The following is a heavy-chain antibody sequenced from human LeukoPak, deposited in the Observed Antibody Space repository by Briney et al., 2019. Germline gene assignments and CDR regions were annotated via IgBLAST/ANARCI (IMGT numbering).Heavy chain of an antibody. J-gene: IGHJ4*02. D-gene: IGHD4-17*01. Sequence: ASVKVSCKASGYTFNRYGISWVRQAPGQGLEWMGWISAYNGNTKNAQNLQGRVTMTTDTSTTTAYMDLRSLRSDDTALYYCARTVTTSSYYFDYWGQGTLVTVSS. CDR3: ARTVTTSSYYFDY. CDR1: GYTFNRYG. V-gene: IGHV1-18*01. CDR2: ISAYNGNT.